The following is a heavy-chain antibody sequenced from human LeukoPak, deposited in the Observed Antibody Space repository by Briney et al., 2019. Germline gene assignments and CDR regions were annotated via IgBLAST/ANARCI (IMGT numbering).Heavy chain of an antibody. Sequence: SETLSLTCTVSGGSITTPTYYWGWIRQPPGKGLEWIGTIYYTGATYYNPSLKSRVTISVDTSKNQFSMRLTSVTAADTSVYFCVREAHASIWNYFDYWGQGTLVPVSS. CDR3: VREAHASIWNYFDY. J-gene: IGHJ4*02. D-gene: IGHD1-1*01. CDR2: IYYTGAT. V-gene: IGHV4-39*07. CDR1: GGSITTPTYY.